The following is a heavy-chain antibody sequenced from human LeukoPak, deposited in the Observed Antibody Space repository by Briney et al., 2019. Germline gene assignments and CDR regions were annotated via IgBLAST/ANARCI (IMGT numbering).Heavy chain of an antibody. J-gene: IGHJ4*02. D-gene: IGHD3-10*01. V-gene: IGHV1-69*13. Sequence: SVKVSCKASGGTFSSYAISWVRQAPGQGLEWMGGIIPIFGTANYAQKFQGRVTITADESTSTAYMELSSLRSEDTAVYYCARAWYYGSGSYTPPFDYWGQGTLVTVSS. CDR2: IIPIFGTA. CDR1: GGTFSSYA. CDR3: ARAWYYGSGSYTPPFDY.